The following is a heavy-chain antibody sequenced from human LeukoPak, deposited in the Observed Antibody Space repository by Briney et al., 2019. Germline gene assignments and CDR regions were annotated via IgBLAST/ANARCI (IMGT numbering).Heavy chain of an antibody. CDR1: GYSISSGYY. Sequence: SETLSLTCTVSGYSISSGYYWGWIRQPPGKGLEWIGSIYHSGSTYYNPSLKSRATISVDTSKNQFSLKLSSVTAADTAVYYCARWGNGGLGGTYYYDSSGHFDYWGQGTLVTVSS. V-gene: IGHV4-38-2*02. D-gene: IGHD3-22*01. J-gene: IGHJ4*02. CDR2: IYHSGST. CDR3: ARWGNGGLGGTYYYDSSGHFDY.